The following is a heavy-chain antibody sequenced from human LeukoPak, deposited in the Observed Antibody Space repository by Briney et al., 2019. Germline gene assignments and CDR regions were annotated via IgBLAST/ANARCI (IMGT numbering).Heavy chain of an antibody. CDR1: GCTFSSYW. D-gene: IGHD3-3*01. CDR2: IKQDGSEK. V-gene: IGHV3-7*01. J-gene: IGHJ4*02. CDR3: ARGRVEVTIFGVVTGYWVDY. Sequence: GGSLRLSCAASGCTFSSYWMSWVRQAPGKGLEWVANIKQDGSEKYYVDSVKGRFTISRDNAKNSLYLQMNSLRAEDTAVYYCARGRVEVTIFGVVTGYWVDYWGQGTLVTVSS.